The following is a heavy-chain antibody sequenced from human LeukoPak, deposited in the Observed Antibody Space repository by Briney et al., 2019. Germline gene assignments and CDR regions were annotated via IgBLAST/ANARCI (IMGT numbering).Heavy chain of an antibody. CDR1: GYSFTSYW. V-gene: IGHV5-51*01. J-gene: IGHJ6*02. D-gene: IGHD4-17*01. CDR2: IYPGDSDT. Sequence: GESLKISCKGSGYSFTSYWIGWVRQMPGQGLEWMGIIYPGDSDTRYSPSFQGQVTISADKSISTAYLQWSSLKASDTAMYYCARHLAGYGDYLGMDVWGQGTTVTVSS. CDR3: ARHLAGYGDYLGMDV.